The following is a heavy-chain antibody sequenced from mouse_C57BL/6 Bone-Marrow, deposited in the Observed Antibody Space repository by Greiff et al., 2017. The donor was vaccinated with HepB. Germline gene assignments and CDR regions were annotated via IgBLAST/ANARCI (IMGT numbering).Heavy chain of an antibody. J-gene: IGHJ1*03. CDR2: IWSGGST. Sequence: VMLVESGPGLVQPSQSLSITCTVSGFSLTSYGVHWVRQSPGKGLEWLGVIWSGGSTDYNAAFISRLSISKDNSKSQVFFKMNSLQADDTAIYYCARNYYYSNYEGYFDVGGTGTTVTVSS. CDR1: GFSLTSYG. D-gene: IGHD2-5*01. V-gene: IGHV2-2*01. CDR3: ARNYYYSNYEGYFDV.